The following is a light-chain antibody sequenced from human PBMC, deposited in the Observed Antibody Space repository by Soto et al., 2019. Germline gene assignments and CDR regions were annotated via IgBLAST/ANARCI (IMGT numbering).Light chain of an antibody. Sequence: ILFDQWPGTLFLSSGERATLACRASQSVGSSYLAWYQRRHGQAPRILIYGASSRATGIPDRFSGSGSWTDFTLTISRLEPEDVEVDDCQQSDNSPLTFGGGTKVDIK. CDR1: QSVGSSY. CDR3: QQSDNSPLT. CDR2: GAS. J-gene: IGKJ4*01. V-gene: IGKV3-20*01.